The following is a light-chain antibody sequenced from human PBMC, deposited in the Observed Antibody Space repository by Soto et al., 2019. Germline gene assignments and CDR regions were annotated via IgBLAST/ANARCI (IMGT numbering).Light chain of an antibody. CDR1: TSDVGGFKY. CDR2: GVD. J-gene: IGLJ3*02. Sequence: QSALTQPAYVSASPGQSITISCTGTTSDVGGFKYVSWYQQQPGKAPKLILYGVDIRPSGISGRFSGSKSGSTASLTISGLQTEDEADYYCSSYTVTSTLVFGGGTKLTVL. CDR3: SSYTVTSTLV. V-gene: IGLV2-14*01.